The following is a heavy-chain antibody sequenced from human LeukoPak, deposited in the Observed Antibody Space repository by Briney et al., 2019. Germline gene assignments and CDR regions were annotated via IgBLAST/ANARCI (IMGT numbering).Heavy chain of an antibody. CDR1: GYTFTSHD. D-gene: IGHD1-26*01. Sequence: ASVKVSCKASGYTFTSHDINWVRQATGQGLEWMGWMNPNSGNTGYAQKFQGRVTMTRNTPISTAYMELSSLRSEDTAVYYCARGGASGSYITSYYYYYYGMDVWGQGTTVTVSS. J-gene: IGHJ6*02. CDR2: MNPNSGNT. V-gene: IGHV1-8*01. CDR3: ARGGASGSYITSYYYYYYGMDV.